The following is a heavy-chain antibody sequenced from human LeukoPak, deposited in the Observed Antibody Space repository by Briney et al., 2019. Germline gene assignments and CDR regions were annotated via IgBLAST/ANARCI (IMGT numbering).Heavy chain of an antibody. Sequence: GGSLRLSCAASGFTFSSYAMNWVRQTPGKGLEWVSTARASGSATYYADPVKGRFAISRDDSKSTLYLQMTNLRAEDTALYYCAKRYGNAWYQFDYWGRGTLVTVSS. V-gene: IGHV3-23*01. J-gene: IGHJ4*02. CDR1: GFTFSSYA. D-gene: IGHD5-18*01. CDR3: AKRYGNAWYQFDY. CDR2: ARASGSAT.